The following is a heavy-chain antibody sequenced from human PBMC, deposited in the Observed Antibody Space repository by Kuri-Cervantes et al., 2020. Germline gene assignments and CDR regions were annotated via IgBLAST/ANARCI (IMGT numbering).Heavy chain of an antibody. D-gene: IGHD5-18*01. CDR2: IYYSGST. J-gene: IGHJ4*02. V-gene: IGHV4-59*01. CDR1: GGSISSYY. CDR3: ARAHVRGYSYGYVFYY. Sequence: SETLSLTCTVSGGSISSYYWSWIRQPPGKGLEWIGYIYYSGSTNYNPSLKSRVTISVDTSKNQFSLKLSSVTAADTAVYYCARAHVRGYSYGYVFYYWGQGTLVTVSS.